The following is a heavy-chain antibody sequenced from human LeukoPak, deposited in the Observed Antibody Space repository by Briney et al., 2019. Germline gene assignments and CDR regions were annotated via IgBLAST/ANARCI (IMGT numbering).Heavy chain of an antibody. D-gene: IGHD3-3*01. CDR1: GFTFSSYS. CDR3: ARDNVLRFLEWSPPDYMDV. Sequence: PGGSLRLSCAASGFTFSSYSMNWVRQAPGKGLEWFSSISSSSSYIYYADSVKGRFTISRDNAKNSLYLQMNSLRAEDTAVYYCARDNVLRFLEWSPPDYMDVWGKGTTVTVSS. J-gene: IGHJ6*03. V-gene: IGHV3-21*01. CDR2: ISSSSSYI.